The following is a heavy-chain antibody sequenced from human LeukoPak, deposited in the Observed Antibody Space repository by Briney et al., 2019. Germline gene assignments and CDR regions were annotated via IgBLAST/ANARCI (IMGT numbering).Heavy chain of an antibody. CDR1: GFTFSDYY. Sequence: GGSLRLSCAASGFTFSDYYMTWIRQAPGKGLEWVSYISNSGSAIYYADSVEGRFTISRDNANNSLYLQMNSLRAEDTAVYYCAKDDNWLQFESWGQGTLVTVSS. V-gene: IGHV3-11*04. CDR3: AKDDNWLQFES. D-gene: IGHD5-24*01. J-gene: IGHJ5*01. CDR2: ISNSGSAI.